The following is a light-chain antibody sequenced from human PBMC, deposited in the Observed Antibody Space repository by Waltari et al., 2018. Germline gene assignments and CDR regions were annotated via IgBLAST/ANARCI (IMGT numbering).Light chain of an antibody. Sequence: DIHLTQSPSFLSASVGDRVTITGRASQGISSYLAWYQQKPGKAPKLLIYAASTLQSGVPSRFSGSGSGTEFTLTISSLQPEDFATYYCQQLNSYLLTFGPGTKVDIK. CDR3: QQLNSYLLT. CDR2: AAS. CDR1: QGISSY. J-gene: IGKJ3*01. V-gene: IGKV1-9*01.